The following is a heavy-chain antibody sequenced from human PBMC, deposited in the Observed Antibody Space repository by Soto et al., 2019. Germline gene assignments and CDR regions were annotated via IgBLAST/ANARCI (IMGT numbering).Heavy chain of an antibody. V-gene: IGHV3-30*03. D-gene: IGHD2-15*01. CDR3: ARGRPVVAVSSSLDY. CDR1: GFTFSSYG. Sequence: WGSLRLSCAASGFTFSSYGIHFFRHSPFKGLEWVAVISYDGSNKYYADSVKGRFTISRDNSKNTLYLQMNSLRAEDTAVYYCARGRPVVAVSSSLDYWGQGTLVTVSS. J-gene: IGHJ4*02. CDR2: ISYDGSNK.